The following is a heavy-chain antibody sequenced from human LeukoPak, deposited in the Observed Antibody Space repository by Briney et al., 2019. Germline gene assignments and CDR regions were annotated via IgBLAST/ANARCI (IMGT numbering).Heavy chain of an antibody. CDR2: INQDGSEK. V-gene: IGHV3-7*01. J-gene: IGHJ6*03. CDR1: GFTFSSYW. CDR3: ARSPMGSGSYNYYYYYMDV. D-gene: IGHD3-10*01. Sequence: GGSLRLSCAASGFTFSSYWMSWVRQAPGKGLEWVANINQDGSEKYYVDSVKGWFTISIDNDKKSLYLQMNSLRAEDTAVYYCARSPMGSGSYNYYYYYMDVWGKGTTVTISS.